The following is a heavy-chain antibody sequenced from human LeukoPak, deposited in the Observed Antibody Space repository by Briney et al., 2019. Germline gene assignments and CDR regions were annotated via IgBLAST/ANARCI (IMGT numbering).Heavy chain of an antibody. V-gene: IGHV4-4*02. D-gene: IGHD2-8*01. Sequence: PSETLSLTCGVSGGSITTTNWWSWVRQPPGQGLEWIGEIHLSGRTNYNPSHNSRVTLALDTSKNHLSLSLTSVTAAAAAVYYCSRENGAFSPFGYWGQGALVTVPS. CDR1: GGSITTTNW. CDR2: IHLSGRT. CDR3: SRENGAFSPFGY. J-gene: IGHJ4*02.